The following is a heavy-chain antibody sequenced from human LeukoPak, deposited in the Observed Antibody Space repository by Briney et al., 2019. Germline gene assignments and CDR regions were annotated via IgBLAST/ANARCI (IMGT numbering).Heavy chain of an antibody. D-gene: IGHD6-13*01. V-gene: IGHV1-18*01. J-gene: IGHJ4*02. CDR2: ISAYNGNT. CDR3: ARHKQQLVTFIDY. Sequence: ASVNVSCKASGYTFTSYGISWVRPAPGQGLEWMGWISAYNGNTNYAQKLQGRVTKTTDTSTSTAYMELRSLRSDDTAVYYCARHKQQLVTFIDYWGQGTLVTVSS. CDR1: GYTFTSYG.